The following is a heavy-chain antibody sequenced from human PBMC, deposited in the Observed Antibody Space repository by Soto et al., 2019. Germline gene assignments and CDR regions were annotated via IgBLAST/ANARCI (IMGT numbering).Heavy chain of an antibody. CDR3: AREGQPAAGTTPHN. CDR2: ISYDGGKK. V-gene: IGHV3-30*04. D-gene: IGHD6-13*01. Sequence: PXGSLRVPGTGSGVNSNCCPLHWDRQAPGKGLEWVAVISYDGGKKYYAGSVKGRFTISRDNSQNTLYVDMTSLSAEDTAVYYCAREGQPAAGTTPHNWGQGTLVTGSS. CDR1: GVNSNCCP. J-gene: IGHJ4*02.